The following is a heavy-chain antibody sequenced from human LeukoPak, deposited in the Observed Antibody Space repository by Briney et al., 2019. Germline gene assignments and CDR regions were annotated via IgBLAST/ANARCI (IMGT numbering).Heavy chain of an antibody. Sequence: QPGGSLILSCAASGFTFSSSWMYWVRQAPGKGLVWVSRINSDESITTYADSVKGRFTISGDNAKNTLYLQMNSLRAEDTAVYYCARGPVPGFLDYWGQGTPVTVSS. CDR1: GFTFSSSW. D-gene: IGHD2-2*01. J-gene: IGHJ4*02. CDR2: INSDESIT. CDR3: ARGPVPGFLDY. V-gene: IGHV3-74*01.